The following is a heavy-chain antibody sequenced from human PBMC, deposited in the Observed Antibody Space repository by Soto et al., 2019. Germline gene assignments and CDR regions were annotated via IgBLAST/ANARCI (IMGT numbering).Heavy chain of an antibody. J-gene: IGHJ3*02. D-gene: IGHD2-15*01. CDR1: GGTFSSYT. CDR3: ARGRYCSGGSCYRGENAFDI. V-gene: IGHV1-69*02. CDR2: IIPILGIA. Sequence: SVKVSCKASGGTFSSYTISWVRQAPGQGLEWMGRIIPILGIANYAQKFQGRVTITADKSTSTAYMELSSLRSEDTAVYYCARGRYCSGGSCYRGENAFDIWGQGTMVTVSS.